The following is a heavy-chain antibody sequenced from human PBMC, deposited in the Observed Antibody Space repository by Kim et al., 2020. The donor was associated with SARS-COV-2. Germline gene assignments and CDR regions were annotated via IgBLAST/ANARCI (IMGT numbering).Heavy chain of an antibody. CDR1: GGSINSYY. CDR2: IYYSGST. V-gene: IGHV4-59*13. J-gene: IGHJ5*02. D-gene: IGHD1-20*01. CDR3: AREMRYNWFDP. Sequence: SETLSLTCTVSGGSINSYYWSWIRQSPGKGLEWIGYIYYSGSTNYNPSLKSRVTISVDTSKNQFSLKVSSVTAADTAVYYCAREMRYNWFDPWGQGTLVT.